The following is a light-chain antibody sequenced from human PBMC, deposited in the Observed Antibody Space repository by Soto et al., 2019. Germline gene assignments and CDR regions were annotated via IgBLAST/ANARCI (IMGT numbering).Light chain of an antibody. CDR1: QGIANF. CDR3: QQLNSFPIP. CDR2: AAS. J-gene: IGKJ3*01. Sequence: IPLTPSPSSLSASVGDRVTISCRASQGIANFLAWYQQKPGKAPKLLIYAASTLQSGVPSRFGVSRPWTDFTLTISSLQPEDFATSYCQQLNSFPIPFGPGTKVDIK. V-gene: IGKV1-9*01.